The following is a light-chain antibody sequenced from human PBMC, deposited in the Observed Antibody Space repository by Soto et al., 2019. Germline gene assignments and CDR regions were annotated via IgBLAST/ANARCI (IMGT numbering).Light chain of an antibody. CDR2: AAS. V-gene: IGKV1-39*01. CDR3: QQSYSTPYT. CDR1: QSISVH. J-gene: IGKJ2*01. Sequence: DIQMTQSPSSLFASVRDTVTITGRASQSISVHLNWYQQKPGEVPKLLIYAASNLHSGVPSRFSGSGSETDFALTISSLQPADFATYYCQQSYSTPYTFGQGTRLEIK.